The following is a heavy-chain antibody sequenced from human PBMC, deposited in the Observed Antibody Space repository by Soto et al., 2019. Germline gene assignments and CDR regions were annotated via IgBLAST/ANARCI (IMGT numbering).Heavy chain of an antibody. CDR3: AKDHENSGSYFDY. D-gene: IGHD1-26*01. Sequence: GGSLRLSCAASGFTFSSYGMHWVRQAPGKGLEWVAVISYDGSNKYYADSVKGRFTISRDNSKNTLYLQMNSLRAEDTAVYYCAKDHENSGSYFDYWGQGTLVTVSS. CDR1: GFTFSSYG. J-gene: IGHJ4*02. V-gene: IGHV3-30*18. CDR2: ISYDGSNK.